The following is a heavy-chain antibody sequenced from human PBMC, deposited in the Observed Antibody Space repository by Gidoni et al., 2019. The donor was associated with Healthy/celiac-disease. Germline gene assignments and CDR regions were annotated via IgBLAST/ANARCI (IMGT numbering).Heavy chain of an antibody. J-gene: IGHJ6*02. CDR2: MSYTGST. Sequence: QLQLQESGPGLVKPSETLSLICTVSGGSISDSSYYWAWIRQPPGKGLEWIGSMSYTGSTYYSPSLSSRVILSLDTSKNQFSLRLSSVTAADTAVYYCARAVCTGSGCYSWSNFYGMNVWGQGTTVTVSS. CDR1: GGSISDSSYY. CDR3: ARAVCTGSGCYSWSNFYGMNV. V-gene: IGHV4-39*07. D-gene: IGHD2-15*01.